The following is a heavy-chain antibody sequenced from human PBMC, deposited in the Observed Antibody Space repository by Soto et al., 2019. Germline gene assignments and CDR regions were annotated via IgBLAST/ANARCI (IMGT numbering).Heavy chain of an antibody. CDR3: AKGHEITIFGVVIIRDGFDP. D-gene: IGHD3-3*01. V-gene: IGHV3-23*01. CDR1: GFTFSSYA. CDR2: ISGSGGST. Sequence: EVQLLESGGGLVQPGGSLRLSCAASGFTFSSYAMSWVRQAPGKGLEWVSAISGSGGSTYYADSVKGRFTISRDNSKNTLYLQMNSLRAEDTAVYYCAKGHEITIFGVVIIRDGFDPWGQGTLVTVSS. J-gene: IGHJ5*02.